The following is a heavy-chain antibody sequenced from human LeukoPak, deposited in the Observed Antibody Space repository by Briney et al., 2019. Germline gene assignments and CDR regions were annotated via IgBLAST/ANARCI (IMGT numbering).Heavy chain of an antibody. CDR3: ATSLAVAFGGWFDP. CDR2: IYYSGST. Sequence: KPSETLSLTCTVSGGSISSSSYYWGWIRQPPGKGLEWIGSIYYSGSTYYNPSLKSRVTISVDTSKNQFSLKLSSVTAADTAVYYCATSLAVAFGGWFDPWGQGTLVTVSS. CDR1: GGSISSSSYY. D-gene: IGHD6-19*01. V-gene: IGHV4-39*01. J-gene: IGHJ5*02.